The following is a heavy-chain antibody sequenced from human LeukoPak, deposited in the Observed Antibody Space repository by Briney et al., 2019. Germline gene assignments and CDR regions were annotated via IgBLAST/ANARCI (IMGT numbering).Heavy chain of an antibody. Sequence: GASVKDSCMASVYTLTVYYMHWVRPAPGQGLEWVGWINPNSGGTNYPQKFQGRVTMTRDTSISTAYMELSRLRSDDTAVYDCARDSSVASSGAPVYYYYMDVWGKGTTVTVSS. D-gene: IGHD3-22*01. CDR1: VYTLTVYY. J-gene: IGHJ6*03. CDR2: INPNSGGT. CDR3: ARDSSVASSGAPVYYYYMDV. V-gene: IGHV1-2*02.